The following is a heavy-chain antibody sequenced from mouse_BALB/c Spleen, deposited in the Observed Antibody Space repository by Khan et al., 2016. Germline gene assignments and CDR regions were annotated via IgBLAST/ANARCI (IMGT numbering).Heavy chain of an antibody. CDR3: ARGGTGFDY. CDR2: IYPGNVNT. J-gene: IGHJ2*01. D-gene: IGHD3-3*01. CDR1: GYTFTSYY. V-gene: IGHV1S56*01. Sequence: QVQLQQSGPELVKPGASVRISCKASGYTFTSYYIHWVKQRPGQGLEWIGWIYPGNVNTKYNEKFKGKATLTADKSSSTAYMQLSSLTSEDAAVYCCARGGTGFDYWGQGTTLTVSS.